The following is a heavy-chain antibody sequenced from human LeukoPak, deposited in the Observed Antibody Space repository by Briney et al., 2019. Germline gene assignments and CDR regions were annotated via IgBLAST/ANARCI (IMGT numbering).Heavy chain of an antibody. CDR1: GYTFTSYG. CDR3: ASRDCSSTSCHPYYYYYMDV. CDR2: ISAYNGNT. V-gene: IGHV1-18*01. D-gene: IGHD2-2*01. Sequence: ASVKVSCKASGYTFTSYGISWVRQAPGQGLEWMGWISAYNGNTNYAQKLQGRVTMTTDTSTSTAYMELRSLRSDDTAVYYCASRDCSSTSCHPYYYYYMDVWGKGTTVTVSS. J-gene: IGHJ6*03.